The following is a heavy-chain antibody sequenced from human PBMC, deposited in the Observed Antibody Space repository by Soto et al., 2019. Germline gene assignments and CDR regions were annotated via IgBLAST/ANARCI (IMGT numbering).Heavy chain of an antibody. D-gene: IGHD3-22*01. CDR3: ARDPRSGNIYYGPQFDY. CDR2: IRGTSSYT. CDR1: GFTFSSYW. J-gene: IGHJ4*02. V-gene: IGHV3-11*06. Sequence: PGGSLRLSCAASGFTFSSYWMSWIRQAPGKGLEWVSYIRGTSSYTNYADSVKGQFTISRDNAKNSLYLQMNNLTAEDTAVYLCARDPRSGNIYYGPQFDYWGQGILVTVSS.